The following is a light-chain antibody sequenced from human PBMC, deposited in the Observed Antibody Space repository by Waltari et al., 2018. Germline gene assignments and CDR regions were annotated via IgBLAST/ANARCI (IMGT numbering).Light chain of an antibody. CDR2: WAS. CDR3: QQYYSIPHT. J-gene: IGKJ2*01. V-gene: IGKV4-1*01. CDR1: QSVLYSSNNMDY. Sequence: DIVMTQSPDSLPVSLGERATINCKSSQSVLYSSNNMDYLAWDQQKPGQPPKLLIFWASTRESGVPDRFSGSGSGTDFTLTISSLQAEDVAVYFCQQYYSIPHTFGQGTKLEIK.